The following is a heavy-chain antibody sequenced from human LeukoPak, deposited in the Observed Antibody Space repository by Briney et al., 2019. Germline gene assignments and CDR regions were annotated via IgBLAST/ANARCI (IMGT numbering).Heavy chain of an antibody. J-gene: IGHJ4*02. D-gene: IGHD2-15*01. CDR3: ARDTHLDY. CDR1: GGSISSESY. Sequence: SETLSLTCAVSGGSISSESYWGWIGQPPGKGLEWIGNIYYSGRTYYNPSLKSRVTISVEKSKNQFSLKLSSVTAADTAVYYCARDTHLDYWGQGTLVTVSA. CDR2: IYYSGRT. V-gene: IGHV4-39*02.